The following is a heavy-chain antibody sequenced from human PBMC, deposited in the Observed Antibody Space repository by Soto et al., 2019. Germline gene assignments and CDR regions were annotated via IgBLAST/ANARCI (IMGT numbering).Heavy chain of an antibody. V-gene: IGHV1-46*01. CDR2: ITPSGGST. J-gene: IGHJ6*02. D-gene: IGHD3-10*01. CDR1: GYTFTSYY. Sequence: ASVKVSCKASGYTFTSYYMHWVRQAPGQGLEWMGIITPSGGSTSYAQKFQGRVTMTRDTSTSTVYMELSSLRSEDTAVYYCARVPFYYGSGSFMDVWGQGTTVTV. CDR3: ARVPFYYGSGSFMDV.